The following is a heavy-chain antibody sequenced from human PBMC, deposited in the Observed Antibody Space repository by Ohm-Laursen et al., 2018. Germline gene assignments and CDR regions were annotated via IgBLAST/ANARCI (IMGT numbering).Heavy chain of an antibody. CDR2: ITDSGGST. D-gene: IGHD5-24*01. V-gene: IGHV3-21*01. J-gene: IGHJ4*02. CDR3: ARDRLMGVDLDY. CDR1: GFTFSNYA. Sequence: SLRLSCLPSGFTFSNYAMYWVRQAPGKGLEWVSAITDSGGSTFYADSVKGRFTISRDNAKNSLYLQMNSLRAEDTAVYYCARDRLMGVDLDYRGQGTLVTVST.